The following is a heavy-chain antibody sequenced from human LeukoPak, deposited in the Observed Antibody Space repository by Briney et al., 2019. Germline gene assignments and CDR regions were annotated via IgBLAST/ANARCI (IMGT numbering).Heavy chain of an antibody. CDR1: GGTFSSYA. D-gene: IGHD2-2*01. CDR3: ARESYCSSTSCYSDYYYYGMDV. V-gene: IGHV1-18*01. CDR2: TSAYNGNT. J-gene: IGHJ6*02. Sequence: GASVKVSCKASGGTFSSYAISWVRQAPGQGLEWMGWTSAYNGNTNYAQKLQGRVTMTTDTSTSTAYMELRSLRSDDTAVYYCARESYCSSTSCYSDYYYYGMDVWGQGTTVTVSS.